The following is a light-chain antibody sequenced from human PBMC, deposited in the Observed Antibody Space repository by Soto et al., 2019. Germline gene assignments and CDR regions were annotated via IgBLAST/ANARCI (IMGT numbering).Light chain of an antibody. Sequence: EIVMTQSPATLSVPPGERVTLSCRASESVRSDLAWYQQKPGQTPRLLIYDGSTRAADIPVRFSGSGSGTEFTLTISSLQSEDFAVYYCQQSNDWPTITFVQGTRLETK. CDR3: QQSNDWPTIT. CDR1: ESVRSD. J-gene: IGKJ5*01. V-gene: IGKV3-15*01. CDR2: DGS.